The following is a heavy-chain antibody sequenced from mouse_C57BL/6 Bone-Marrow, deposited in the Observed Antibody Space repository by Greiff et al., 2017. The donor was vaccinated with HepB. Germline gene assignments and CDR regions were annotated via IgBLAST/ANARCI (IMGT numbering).Heavy chain of an antibody. CDR1: GYTFTSYW. J-gene: IGHJ3*01. CDR2: IDPSDSYT. Sequence: QVQLKQSGAELVKPGASVKLSCKASGYTFTSYWMQWVKQRPGQGLEWIGEIDPSDSYTNYNQKFKGKATLTVDTSSSTAYMQLSSLTSEDSAVYYCARGWGFAYWGQGTLVTVSA. V-gene: IGHV1-50*01. D-gene: IGHD2-3*01. CDR3: ARGWGFAY.